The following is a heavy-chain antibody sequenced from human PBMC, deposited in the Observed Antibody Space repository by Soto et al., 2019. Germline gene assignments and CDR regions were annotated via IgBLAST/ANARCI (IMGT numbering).Heavy chain of an antibody. CDR2: IHHGGGT. D-gene: IGHD2-15*01. Sequence: SETLSLTCAVSGGSISSSYWWSWVRQSPGKGLEWIGEIHHGGGTNYNPTLKSRVTISVDMSKSQFSLKLSFVTAADTAVYHCARIGRAPGRRYCSGGTCVADYWGQGTLVTVSS. CDR1: GGSISSSYW. J-gene: IGHJ4*02. CDR3: ARIGRAPGRRYCSGGTCVADY. V-gene: IGHV4-4*02.